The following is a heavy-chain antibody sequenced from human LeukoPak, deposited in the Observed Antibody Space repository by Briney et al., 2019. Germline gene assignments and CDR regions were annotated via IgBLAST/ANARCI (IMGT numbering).Heavy chain of an antibody. V-gene: IGHV4-4*07. CDR3: ARVSWFPGTSYYYMDV. CDR2: IYTSGST. CDR1: GDSISNFY. D-gene: IGHD1-1*01. Sequence: PSETLSLTCTVSGDSISNFYWSWIRQPAGKGLEWIGRIYTSGSTNYNPSLKSRVTMSVDTSKNQFSLKLNSVTAADTAVYYCARVSWFPGTSYYYMDVWGKGTTVTVSS. J-gene: IGHJ6*03.